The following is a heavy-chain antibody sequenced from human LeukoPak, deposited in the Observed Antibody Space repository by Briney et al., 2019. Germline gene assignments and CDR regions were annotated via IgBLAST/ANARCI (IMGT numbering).Heavy chain of an antibody. V-gene: IGHV4-34*01. CDR2: INHSGST. Sequence: LETLSLTCAVYGGSFSGYYWSWIRQPPGKGLEWIGEINHSGSTNYNPSLKSRVTISVDTSKNQFSLKLSSVTAADTAVYYCARGRPPTYYYDSSGYKYNWFDPWGQGTLVTVSS. CDR1: GGSFSGYY. D-gene: IGHD3-22*01. J-gene: IGHJ5*02. CDR3: ARGRPPTYYYDSSGYKYNWFDP.